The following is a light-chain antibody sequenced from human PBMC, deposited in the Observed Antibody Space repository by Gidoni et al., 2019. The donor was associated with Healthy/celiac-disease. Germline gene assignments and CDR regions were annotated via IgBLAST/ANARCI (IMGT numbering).Light chain of an antibody. Sequence: FVLTQSPATLSLSPGERATLPCRASQSVSSYLAWYQQKPGQPPSLLIYDASNRATAIPARFSGRWSGTDFPLTISSLEPEDFAVYYCQQRSNWPLTFGGGTKVEIK. CDR1: QSVSSY. V-gene: IGKV3-11*01. CDR2: DAS. J-gene: IGKJ4*01. CDR3: QQRSNWPLT.